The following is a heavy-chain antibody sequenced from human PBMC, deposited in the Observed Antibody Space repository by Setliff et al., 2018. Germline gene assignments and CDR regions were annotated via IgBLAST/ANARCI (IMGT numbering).Heavy chain of an antibody. V-gene: IGHV1-18*01. Sequence: ASVKVSCKASGYTFTNYGINWVRQAPGQGLEWMGWISACAQKFQGRVTMTADTPTSTAYMELRSLTSDDTAVYYCVRGSGPWVVVAIPFDRWGQGTLVTVSS. J-gene: IGHJ4*02. D-gene: IGHD2-2*02. CDR3: VRGSGPWVVVAIPFDR. CDR1: GYTFTNYG. CDR2: ISA.